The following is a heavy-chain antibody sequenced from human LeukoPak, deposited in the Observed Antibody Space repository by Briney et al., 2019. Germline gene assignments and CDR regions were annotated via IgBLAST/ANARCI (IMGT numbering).Heavy chain of an antibody. J-gene: IGHJ3*02. CDR3: ARDSWRDAFDI. Sequence: PSQTLSLTCTVSGGSISSGGYYWSWLRQHPGKGLEWIGYIYYSGSTYYNPSLKSRVTISVDTSKNQFSLKLSSVTAADTAVYYCARDSWRDAFDIWGQGTMVTVSS. CDR1: GGSISSGGYY. D-gene: IGHD5-12*01. V-gene: IGHV4-31*03. CDR2: IYYSGST.